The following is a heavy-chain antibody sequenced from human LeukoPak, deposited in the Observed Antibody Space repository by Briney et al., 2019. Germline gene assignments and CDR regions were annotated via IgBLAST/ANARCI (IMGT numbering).Heavy chain of an antibody. Sequence: EASVKVSCKASGYTFTGYYMHWVRQAPGQGLEWMGWINPNSGGTNYAQKFQGRVTMTRDTSISTAYMELSRLRSDDTAVYYCARALTMVRGVMSPFNWFDPWGQGTLVTVSS. V-gene: IGHV1-2*02. CDR3: ARALTMVRGVMSPFNWFDP. J-gene: IGHJ5*02. D-gene: IGHD3-10*01. CDR1: GYTFTGYY. CDR2: INPNSGGT.